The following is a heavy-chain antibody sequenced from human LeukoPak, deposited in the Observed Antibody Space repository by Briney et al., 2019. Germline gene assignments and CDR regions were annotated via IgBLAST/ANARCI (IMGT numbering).Heavy chain of an antibody. V-gene: IGHV3-23*01. CDR2: ISDSGDYT. Sequence: GGSLRLSCAGSGFTFSSYAMSWVRQAPGKGLEWVSAISDSGDYTYYADSVKGRFTISRDNSKNTLYLHVNSLRAEDTATYYCASLVVGQNWFDPWGQGTRVTVSS. J-gene: IGHJ5*02. CDR3: ASLVVGQNWFDP. D-gene: IGHD2-15*01. CDR1: GFTFSSYA.